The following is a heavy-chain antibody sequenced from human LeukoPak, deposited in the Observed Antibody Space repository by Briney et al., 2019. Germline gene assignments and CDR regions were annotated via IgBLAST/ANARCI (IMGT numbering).Heavy chain of an antibody. CDR3: ARDLRSYSYYYYGMDV. V-gene: IGHV3-7*01. CDR2: IKQDGSEK. Sequence: PGGSLRLSCAASGFTFSSYWMSWVRQAPGKGLEWVANIKQDGSEKYYVDSVKGRFTISRDNAKNSLYLQMNSLRAEDTAVYYCARDLRSYSYYYYGMDVWGQGTTVTVSS. J-gene: IGHJ6*02. CDR1: GFTFSSYW. D-gene: IGHD4-23*01.